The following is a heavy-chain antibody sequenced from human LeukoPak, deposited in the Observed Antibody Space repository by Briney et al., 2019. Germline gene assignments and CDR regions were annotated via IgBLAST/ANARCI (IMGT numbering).Heavy chain of an antibody. CDR3: ACRSWAGTNVSPRPELDY. CDR1: GFTFSDSY. CDR2: ISGSGDST. Sequence: GGSLRLSCAASGFTFSDSYMTWIRQAPGKGLEWVSVISGSGDSTYYADSVRGRFTISRDNSKNTLYLQMNNLRAEDTAVYYCACRSWAGTNVSPRPELDYWGQGTLVTVSS. J-gene: IGHJ4*02. D-gene: IGHD6-19*01. V-gene: IGHV3-23*01.